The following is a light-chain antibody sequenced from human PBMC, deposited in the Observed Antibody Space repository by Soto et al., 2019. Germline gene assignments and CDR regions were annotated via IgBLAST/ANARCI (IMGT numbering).Light chain of an antibody. CDR1: SSDVGSYNL. J-gene: IGLJ2*01. Sequence: QSALTQPASVSGSPGQSITISCTGPSSDVGSYNLVSCYQQYPGKAPKLIIFEVFKRPSGVSHRFSGSKSGNTASLTISGLQAEDEANYYCCSYAGRATYVFGGGTKVTIL. CDR2: EVF. CDR3: CSYAGRATYV. V-gene: IGLV2-23*02.